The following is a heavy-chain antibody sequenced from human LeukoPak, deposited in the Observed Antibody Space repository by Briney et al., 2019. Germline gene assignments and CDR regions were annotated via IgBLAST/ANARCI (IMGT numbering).Heavy chain of an antibody. V-gene: IGHV1-69*13. D-gene: IGHD5-24*01. J-gene: IGHJ6*02. CDR2: IIPIFGTA. Sequence: SVKVSCKASGYTFTGYYMHWVRQAPGQGLEWMGGIIPIFGTANYAQKFQGRVTITADESTSTAYMELSSLRSEDTAVYYCARVALGRRWLQTSYYYGMDVWGQGTTVTVSS. CDR1: GYTFTGYY. CDR3: ARVALGRRWLQTSYYYGMDV.